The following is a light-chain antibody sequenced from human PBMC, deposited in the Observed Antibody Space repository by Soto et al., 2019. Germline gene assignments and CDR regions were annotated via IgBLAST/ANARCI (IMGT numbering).Light chain of an antibody. CDR3: QQYNSYPWT. V-gene: IGKV1-5*01. J-gene: IGKJ1*01. Sequence: DIQMTQSPSTLSASVGDRVTTTCRASQSISSWLAWYQQKPGKAPKLLIYDASSLESGVPSRFSSSGSGTEFTLTISSLQPDDFATYYCQQYNSYPWTFGQGTKVDIK. CDR1: QSISSW. CDR2: DAS.